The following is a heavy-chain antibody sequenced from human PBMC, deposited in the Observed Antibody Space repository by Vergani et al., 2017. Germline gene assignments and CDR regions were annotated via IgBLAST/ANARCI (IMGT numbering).Heavy chain of an antibody. J-gene: IGHJ3*01. Sequence: QLLESGGGLIQPGGSLRLSCAASGFTFNSYAMTWVRQAPGKGLEWVSGINNNGGSTYYADSVKGRFTISRDNSKNTLYLQMTDLRAEDTSTYYCAKVCGSTSCPYGGGAFDVWGHGTMVTVSS. CDR3: AKVCGSTSCPYGGGAFDV. D-gene: IGHD2-2*01. CDR2: INNNGGST. V-gene: IGHV3-23*01. CDR1: GFTFNSYA.